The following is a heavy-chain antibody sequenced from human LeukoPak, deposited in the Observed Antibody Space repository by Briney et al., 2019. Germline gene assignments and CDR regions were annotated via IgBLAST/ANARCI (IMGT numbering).Heavy chain of an antibody. Sequence: GGSLRLSCAASGFTFSSYAMSWVRQAPGKGLESVSVSVISGSGGGSGGSTYYADSVKGRFTISRDDSKNTLYLQMNNLRVEDTAVYYCAKHRSGIAASGSNYWGQGTLLSVSS. D-gene: IGHD6-13*01. J-gene: IGHJ4*02. CDR1: GFTFSSYA. V-gene: IGHV3-23*01. CDR2: ISGSGGGSGGST. CDR3: AKHRSGIAASGSNY.